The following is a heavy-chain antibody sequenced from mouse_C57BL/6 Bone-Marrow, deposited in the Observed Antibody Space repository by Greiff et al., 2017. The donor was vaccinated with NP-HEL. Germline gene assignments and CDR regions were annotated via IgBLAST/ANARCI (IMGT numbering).Heavy chain of an antibody. J-gene: IGHJ1*03. CDR2: ISYSGST. CDR1: GYSITSDY. V-gene: IGHV3-8*01. CDR3: ARRGIHYGSSYWYFDV. Sequence: EVQLQQSGPGLAKPSQTLSLTCSVTGYSITSDYWNWIRKFPGNKLEYMGYISYSGSTYYNPSLKSRISITRDTSKNQYYLQLNSVTTEDTATYYCARRGIHYGSSYWYFDVWGTGTTVTVSS. D-gene: IGHD1-1*01.